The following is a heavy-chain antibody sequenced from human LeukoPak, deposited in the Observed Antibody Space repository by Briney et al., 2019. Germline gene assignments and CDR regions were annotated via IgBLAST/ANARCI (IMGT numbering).Heavy chain of an antibody. CDR3: AKDSDSSGRWAVL. CDR1: GFTVSSNY. CDR2: IFSGCST. J-gene: IGHJ4*02. D-gene: IGHD3-22*01. Sequence: GGSLRLSCAASGFTVSSNYMRWVRQAPGKGLEWVSFIFSGCSTSYAHSLKGLFTISRDNSKNPLYLQMTSLRAEDTAVYYCAKDSDSSGRWAVLWGQGTLVTVSS. V-gene: IGHV3-53*01.